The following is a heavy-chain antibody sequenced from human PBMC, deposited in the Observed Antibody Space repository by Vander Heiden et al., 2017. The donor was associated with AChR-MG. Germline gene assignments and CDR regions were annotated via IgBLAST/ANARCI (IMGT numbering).Heavy chain of an antibody. D-gene: IGHD2-2*02. J-gene: IGHJ2*01. CDR2: IWRDGSNR. V-gene: IGHV3-33*01. CDR3: ARDFIYRYFDI. CDR1: GFTFSNFH. Sequence: QVQLVESGGGVVQPGRSLRLSCAASGFTFSNFHMHWVRQAPGKGLEWVAVIWRDGSNREYGDSVKGRFTTSRDNSKNTVYLEMNSLRAEDTAVYYCARDFIYRYFDIWGRGTLVTVSS.